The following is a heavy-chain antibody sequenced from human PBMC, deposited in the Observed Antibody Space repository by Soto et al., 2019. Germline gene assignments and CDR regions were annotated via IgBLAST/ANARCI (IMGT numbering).Heavy chain of an antibody. V-gene: IGHV3-49*04. J-gene: IGHJ4*02. CDR2: IRSKAYGGTT. CDR3: TAGKLYPSLDFDY. D-gene: IGHD2-8*01. Sequence: GGSLRLSCTASGFTFGDYAMSWVRQAPGKGLEWVGFIRSKAYGGTTEYAASAKGRFTISRDDSKSIAYLQMNSLKTEDTAVYYCTAGKLYPSLDFDYWGQGTLVTVSS. CDR1: GFTFGDYA.